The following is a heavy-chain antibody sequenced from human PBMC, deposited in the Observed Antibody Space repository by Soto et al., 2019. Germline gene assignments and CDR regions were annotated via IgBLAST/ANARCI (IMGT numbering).Heavy chain of an antibody. CDR3: ARGTGSTMVRGVFDP. V-gene: IGHV4-30-2*01. CDR1: GGSISSGGYS. Sequence: PSETLSLTCAVSGGSISSGGYSWSWIRQPPGKGLEWIGYIYHSGSTYYNPSLKSRVTISVDRSKNQFSLKPSSVTAADTAVYYCARGTGSTMVRGVFDPWGQGTLVTVSS. CDR2: IYHSGST. D-gene: IGHD3-10*01. J-gene: IGHJ5*02.